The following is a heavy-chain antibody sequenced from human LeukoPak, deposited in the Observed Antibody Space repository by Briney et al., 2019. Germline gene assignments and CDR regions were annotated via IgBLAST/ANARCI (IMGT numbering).Heavy chain of an antibody. CDR2: ISSSSSYI. J-gene: IGHJ4*02. D-gene: IGHD5-24*01. Sequence: GGSLRLSCAASGFTFSSYWMHWVRQAPGKGLEWVSSISSSSSYIYYADSVKGRFTISRDNAKNSLYLQMNSLRAEDTAVYYCEVHHEMATIPPYFDYWGQGTLVTVSS. V-gene: IGHV3-21*01. CDR3: EVHHEMATIPPYFDY. CDR1: GFTFSSYW.